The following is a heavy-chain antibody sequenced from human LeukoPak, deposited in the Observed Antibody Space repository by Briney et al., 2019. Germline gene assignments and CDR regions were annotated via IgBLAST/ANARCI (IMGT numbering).Heavy chain of an antibody. V-gene: IGHV3-49*04. CDR1: GFTFGDYA. CDR3: TREVEDDILTGYYTNFDY. CDR2: IRSKAYGGTT. J-gene: IGHJ4*02. D-gene: IGHD3-9*01. Sequence: GRSLRLSCTASGFTFGDYAMSWVRQAPGKGLEWVGFIRSKAYGGTTEYAASVKGRFTISRDDSKSIAYLQMNSLKTEDTAVYYCTREVEDDILTGYYTNFDYWGQGTLVTVSS.